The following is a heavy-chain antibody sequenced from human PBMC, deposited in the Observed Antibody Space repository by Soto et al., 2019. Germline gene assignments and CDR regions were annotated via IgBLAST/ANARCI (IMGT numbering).Heavy chain of an antibody. V-gene: IGHV1-69*13. J-gene: IGHJ5*02. Sequence: VASVKVSCKASGGTFNTSGISWVRQAPGQGIEWMGGIIPLFGTTNYAQRFKGRVTITADEPTNTVHMELSSLRFGDTAIYYCARARGTSWYNWFDPWGQGTLVTVSS. D-gene: IGHD1-26*01. CDR1: GGTFNTSG. CDR3: ARARGTSWYNWFDP. CDR2: IIPLFGTT.